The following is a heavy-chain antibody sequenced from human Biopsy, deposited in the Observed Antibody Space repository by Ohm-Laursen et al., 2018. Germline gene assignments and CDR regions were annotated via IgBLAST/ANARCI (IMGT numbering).Heavy chain of an antibody. Sequence: SVKVSCKVPGGTFSNYGVNWVRQAPGQGLEWLGGNTPILGTGNYAQKFQDRVTVAADTSTSTATMELRSLRSDDPAVYYCATKLTGYFHHWGQGTLVIVSS. CDR3: ATKLTGYFHH. CDR1: GGTFSNYG. CDR2: NTPILGTG. D-gene: IGHD3-9*01. J-gene: IGHJ1*01. V-gene: IGHV1-69*06.